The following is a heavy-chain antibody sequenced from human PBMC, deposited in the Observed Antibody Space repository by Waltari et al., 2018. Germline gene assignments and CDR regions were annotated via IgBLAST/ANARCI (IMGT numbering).Heavy chain of an antibody. D-gene: IGHD6-13*01. J-gene: IGHJ4*02. V-gene: IGHV4-34*01. CDR1: GGSFSGYY. CDR3: ARGLQAGRPYFDY. CDR2: INHSGST. Sequence: QVQLQQWGAGLLKPSETLSLTCAVYGGSFSGYYWRWLRQPPGKGLEWIGEINHSGSTNYNPSLKSRVTISVDTSKNQFSLKLSSVTAADTAVYYCARGLQAGRPYFDYWGQGTLVTVSS.